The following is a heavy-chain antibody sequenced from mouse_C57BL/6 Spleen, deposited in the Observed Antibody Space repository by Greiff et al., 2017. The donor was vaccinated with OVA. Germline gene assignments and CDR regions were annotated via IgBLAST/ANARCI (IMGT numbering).Heavy chain of an antibody. V-gene: IGHV1-50*01. D-gene: IGHD1-1*01. CDR3: ARERKRITTVVAPFDK. J-gene: IGHJ2*01. CDR2: IDPSDSYT. Sequence: QVQLKQPGAELVKPGASVKLSCKASGYTFTSYWMQWVKQRPGQGLEWIGEIDPSDSYTNYNQKFKGKATLTVDTSSSTAYMQLRSLTSEDSAVYYCARERKRITTVVAPFDKWGQGAARTV. CDR1: GYTFTSYW.